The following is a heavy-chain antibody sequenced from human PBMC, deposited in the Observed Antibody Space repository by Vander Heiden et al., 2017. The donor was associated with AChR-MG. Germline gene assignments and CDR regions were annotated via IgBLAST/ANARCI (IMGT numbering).Heavy chain of an antibody. D-gene: IGHD1-7*01. Sequence: EVQLVESGGGLVQPGRSLRLSFPASGFPFDDYAMHWVRQAPGKGLEWVSGISWNSGSIGYADSVKGRFTISRDNAKNSLYLQMNSLRAEDTALYYCAKEVELAGYYYYGMDVWGQGTTVTVSS. CDR3: AKEVELAGYYYYGMDV. V-gene: IGHV3-9*01. CDR1: GFPFDDYA. J-gene: IGHJ6*02. CDR2: ISWNSGSI.